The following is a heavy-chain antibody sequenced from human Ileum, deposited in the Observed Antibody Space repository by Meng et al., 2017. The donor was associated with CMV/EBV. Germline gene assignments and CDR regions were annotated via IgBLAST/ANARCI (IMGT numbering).Heavy chain of an antibody. CDR2: IKQDGSEK. CDR3: ARDGGNGD. J-gene: IGHJ4*02. D-gene: IGHD4-23*01. Sequence: LRVSCAASGVTFSSYWMSWVRQAPGKGLEWVANIKQDGSEKYYVDSVKGRFTISRDNAKNSLYLQMNSLRAEDTAVYYCARDGGNGDWGQGTLVTVSS. V-gene: IGHV3-7*01. CDR1: GVTFSSYW.